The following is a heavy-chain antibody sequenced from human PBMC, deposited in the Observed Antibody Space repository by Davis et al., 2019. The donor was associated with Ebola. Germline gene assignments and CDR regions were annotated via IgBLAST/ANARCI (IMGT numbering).Heavy chain of an antibody. CDR3: ARTHCSGGSCYLDY. J-gene: IGHJ4*02. Sequence: GESLKISCAASGFTFSNYGIHWVRQAPGKGLEWVAIIWYDGTNKYYADSVRGRFTISRDNSKNTLYLQMNSLGVEDTAVYYCARTHCSGGSCYLDYWGQGTLVTVSS. V-gene: IGHV3-33*01. D-gene: IGHD2-15*01. CDR1: GFTFSNYG. CDR2: IWYDGTNK.